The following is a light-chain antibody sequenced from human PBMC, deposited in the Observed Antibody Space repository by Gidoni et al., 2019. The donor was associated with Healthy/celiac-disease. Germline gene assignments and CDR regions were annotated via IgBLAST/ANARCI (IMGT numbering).Light chain of an antibody. CDR1: SRDVGCYTY. V-gene: IGLV2-8*01. J-gene: IGLJ2*01. CDR2: EVS. CDR3: SSYAGSNNVV. Sequence: QSALTQPPSASGSPGRSVTISCPVPSRDVGCYTYVSWYQQHPGKAPELMIYEVSKRPSGVPDRFSGSKSGNTASLTVSGLQAEDEADYYCSSYAGSNNVVFGGGTKLTVL.